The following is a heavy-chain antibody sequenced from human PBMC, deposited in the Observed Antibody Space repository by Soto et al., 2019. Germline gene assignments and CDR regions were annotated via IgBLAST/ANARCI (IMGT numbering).Heavy chain of an antibody. V-gene: IGHV3-74*03. CDR1: GFTFSTSW. Sequence: EVQLVESGGDLVQPGGSLRLSCAASGFTFSTSWLHWVRQAPGKGLVWVSRIDSDGSSTKYADSVKGRFTIARDNAKNTRYLQMNSLRAEDTAVYYCGRYWGSGSYRAFNSWCQGTMVT. CDR3: GRYWGSGSYRAFNS. CDR2: IDSDGSST. J-gene: IGHJ3*02. D-gene: IGHD1-26*01.